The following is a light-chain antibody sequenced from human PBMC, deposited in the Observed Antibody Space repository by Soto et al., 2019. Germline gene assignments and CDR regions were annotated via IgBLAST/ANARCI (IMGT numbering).Light chain of an antibody. V-gene: IGLV2-14*01. Sequence: QSVLTQPASVSGSPGQSITISCTGTSGDLGSYNRVSWYQQHPGKAPKLIIYEVTDRPSGVSNRFSGSKSGNTASLTISGLQAEAEAEYYCSSYTNINTRACVFGPGTKVTVL. CDR3: SSYTNINTRACV. J-gene: IGLJ1*01. CDR1: SGDLGSYNR. CDR2: EVT.